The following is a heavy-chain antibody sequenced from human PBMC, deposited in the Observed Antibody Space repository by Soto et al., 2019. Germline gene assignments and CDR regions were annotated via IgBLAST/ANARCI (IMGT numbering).Heavy chain of an antibody. Sequence: EVQLVESGGGLVKPGGSLRLSGAASGFTFSSYSMNWVRQAPGKGLEWVSSISSSSSYIYYADSVKGRFTISRDNAKNSLYLQMNSLRAEDTAVYYCARALATPTYGMDVWGQGTTVTVSS. CDR3: ARALATPTYGMDV. CDR1: GFTFSSYS. D-gene: IGHD1-26*01. V-gene: IGHV3-21*01. J-gene: IGHJ6*02. CDR2: ISSSSSYI.